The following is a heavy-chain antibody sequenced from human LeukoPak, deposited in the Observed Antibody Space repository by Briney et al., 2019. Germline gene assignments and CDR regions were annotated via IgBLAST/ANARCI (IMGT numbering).Heavy chain of an antibody. CDR2: IIPIFGTA. CDR1: GGTFSSYA. D-gene: IGHD2-2*01. J-gene: IGHJ5*02. V-gene: IGHV1-69*05. CDR3: ARTSRQLGYCSSTSCYADGFDP. Sequence: SVKVSCKASGGTFSSYAISWVRQAPGQGLEWMGGIIPIFGTANYAQKFQGRVTITTDESTSTAYMELCSLRSKDTAVYYCARTSRQLGYCSSTSCYADGFDPWGQGTLVTVSS.